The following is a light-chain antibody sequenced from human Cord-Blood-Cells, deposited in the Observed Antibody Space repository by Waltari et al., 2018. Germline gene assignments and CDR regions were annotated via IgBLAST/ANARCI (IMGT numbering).Light chain of an antibody. V-gene: IGKV3-15*01. Sequence: EIVMTQSPAPLSVSPGERATLSCRASQSVSSNLAWYQQKPGQAPRLLIYGASTRATGIPARFSGSGSGTEFTLTISSLQSEDFAFYYCQQYNNWPPYSFGQGTKLEIK. CDR1: QSVSSN. CDR3: QQYNNWPPYS. CDR2: GAS. J-gene: IGKJ2*03.